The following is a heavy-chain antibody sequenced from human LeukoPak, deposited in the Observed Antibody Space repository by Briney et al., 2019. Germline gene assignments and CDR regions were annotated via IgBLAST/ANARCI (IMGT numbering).Heavy chain of an antibody. Sequence: GGSLRLSCAASGFTFSSYAMSWVRQAPGKGLEWVSTISGSGGGTYYADSVKGRFTISRDNSKNTLYLQMNSLRVEDTAVYYCAKTGGLLDYNHLYYMDAWGKGTTVIVSS. J-gene: IGHJ6*03. CDR1: GFTFSSYA. CDR2: ISGSGGGT. D-gene: IGHD3-10*01. V-gene: IGHV3-23*01. CDR3: AKTGGLLDYNHLYYMDA.